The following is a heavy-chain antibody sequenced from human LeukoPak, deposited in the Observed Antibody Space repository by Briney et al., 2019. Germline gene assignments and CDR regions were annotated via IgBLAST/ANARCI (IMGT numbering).Heavy chain of an antibody. CDR3: ARRGTSTVTTSGDAFDI. J-gene: IGHJ3*02. CDR2: FDPEDGET. Sequence: ASVRVSCKVSGYTLTELSMHWVRQAPGKGLEWMGGFDPEDGETIYAQKFQGRVTMTEDTSTDTAYMELSSLRSEDTAVYYCARRGTSTVTTSGDAFDIWGQGTMVTVSS. CDR1: GYTLTELS. D-gene: IGHD4-17*01. V-gene: IGHV1-24*01.